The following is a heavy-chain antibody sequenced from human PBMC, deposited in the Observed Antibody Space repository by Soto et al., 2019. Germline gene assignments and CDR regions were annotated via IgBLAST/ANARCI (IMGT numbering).Heavy chain of an antibody. J-gene: IGHJ4*02. CDR1: GYTFTSYG. CDR2: ISAYNGNT. Sequence: QVQLVQSGAEVKKPGASVKVSCKASGYTFTSYGISWVRQAPGQGLEWMGWISAYNGNTNYAQKLQGRVTMTTDTSTSTAYMELRSLRSDDTAVYYCARVDEGLWFGESHYFDYWGQGTLVTVSS. CDR3: ARVDEGLWFGESHYFDY. D-gene: IGHD3-10*01. V-gene: IGHV1-18*01.